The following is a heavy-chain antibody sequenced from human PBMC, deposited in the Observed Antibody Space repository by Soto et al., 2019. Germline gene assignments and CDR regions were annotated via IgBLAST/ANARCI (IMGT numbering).Heavy chain of an antibody. D-gene: IGHD5-12*01. CDR2: IYSGGST. CDR3: AVVATDTGWFDP. Sequence: WSLRLSCAASGFTVSSNYMSWVRQAPGKGLEWVSVIYSGGSTYYADSVKGRFTISRDNSKNTLYLQMNSLRAEDTAVYYCAVVATDTGWFDPWGQGTLVTVSS. J-gene: IGHJ5*02. CDR1: GFTVSSNY. V-gene: IGHV3-53*01.